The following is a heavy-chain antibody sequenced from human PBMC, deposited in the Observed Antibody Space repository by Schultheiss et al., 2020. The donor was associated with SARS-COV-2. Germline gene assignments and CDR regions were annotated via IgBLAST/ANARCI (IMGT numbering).Heavy chain of an antibody. J-gene: IGHJ6*02. Sequence: SQTLSLTCTVSGDSISRYYWTWIRQPPGKGLEWIGYIYYSGTTNYNPSLKSRVTISVDTSKNQFSLKLSSVTAADTAVYYCARQSHGNCSSTSCYDVRRYYYGMDVWGQGTTVTVSS. V-gene: IGHV4-59*08. CDR1: GDSISRYY. CDR3: ARQSHGNCSSTSCYDVRRYYYGMDV. D-gene: IGHD2-2*01. CDR2: IYYSGTT.